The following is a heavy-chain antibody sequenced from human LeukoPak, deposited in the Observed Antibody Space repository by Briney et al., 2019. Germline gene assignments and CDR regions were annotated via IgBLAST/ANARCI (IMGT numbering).Heavy chain of an antibody. CDR2: IYYSGST. CDR3: ARGDPGRGWFDP. V-gene: IGHV4-59*01. CDR1: GGSISSYY. J-gene: IGHJ5*02. Sequence: SETLSLTCTVSGGSISSYYWSWIRQPPGKGLEWIGYIYYSGSTNYNPSLKNRVTISVDTSKNQFSLKLSSVTAADTAVYYCARGDPGRGWFDPWGQGTLVTVSS.